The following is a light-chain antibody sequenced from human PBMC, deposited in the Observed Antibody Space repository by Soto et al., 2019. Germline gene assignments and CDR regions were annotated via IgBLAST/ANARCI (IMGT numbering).Light chain of an antibody. V-gene: IGKV3-11*01. CDR2: DAS. J-gene: IGKJ4*01. Sequence: EIVLTQSPATLSLSPGERATLSCRASLSVSVYLDWYQQKPGQAPRLLISDASNRATGIPARFSGSGSGTDFTLTISSLEPEDFAVYYCQQYGASPLTFGGGTKVDI. CDR3: QQYGASPLT. CDR1: LSVSVY.